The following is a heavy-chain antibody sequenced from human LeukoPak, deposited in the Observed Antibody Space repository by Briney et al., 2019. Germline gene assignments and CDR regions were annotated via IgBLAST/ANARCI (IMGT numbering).Heavy chain of an antibody. J-gene: IGHJ6*02. CDR1: GFTFSNYW. D-gene: IGHD1-26*01. CDR3: ARDRPYKSGATHMLDYGMDV. CDR2: IKTDGSEK. V-gene: IGHV3-7*03. Sequence: QPGGSLRLSCEGSGFTFSNYWMSWVRQAPGKGLEWVANIKTDGSEKYYVDSVKGRFTISRDNAENSLYLQMNSLRAEDTAVYYCARDRPYKSGATHMLDYGMDVWGQGTTVTVSS.